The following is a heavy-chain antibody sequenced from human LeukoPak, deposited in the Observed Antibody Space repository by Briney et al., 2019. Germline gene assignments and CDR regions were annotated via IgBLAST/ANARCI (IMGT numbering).Heavy chain of an antibody. CDR2: IYYSGST. CDR1: GGSISSYY. V-gene: IGHV4-59*01. Sequence: SETLSLTCTVSGGSISSYYWSWIRQPPGKGLEWIGYIYYSGSTNYNPSLKSRVTISVDTSKNQFSLKLSSVTAADTAVYYCARDGQQLVGNWGQGTLVTVSS. J-gene: IGHJ4*02. CDR3: ARDGQQLVGN. D-gene: IGHD6-13*01.